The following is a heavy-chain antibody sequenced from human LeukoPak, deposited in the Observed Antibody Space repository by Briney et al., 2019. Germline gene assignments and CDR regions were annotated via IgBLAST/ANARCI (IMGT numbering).Heavy chain of an antibody. D-gene: IGHD1-26*01. CDR2: ISAYNGNT. Sequence: ASVKVSCKASGYTFTSYAMNWVRQAPGQGLEWMGWISAYNGNTNYAQKLQGRVTMTTDTSTSTAYMELRSLRSDDTAVYYCARVDSGSYSPWGQGTLVTVSS. CDR1: GYTFTSYA. V-gene: IGHV1-18*01. CDR3: ARVDSGSYSP. J-gene: IGHJ4*02.